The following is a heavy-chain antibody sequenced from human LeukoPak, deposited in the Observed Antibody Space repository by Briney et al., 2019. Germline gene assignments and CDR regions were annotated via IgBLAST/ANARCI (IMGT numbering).Heavy chain of an antibody. V-gene: IGHV5-51*01. CDR2: IYPGDSDT. CDR1: GYSFTSYW. Sequence: GESLKISCKGSGYSFTSYWIGWVRQMPGKGLEWMGIIYPGDSDTRYSPSFQGQVTISADKSISTAYLQWSSLKASDTAMYYCARPRVYYDSSGYPFYAFDIWGQGTMVTASS. CDR3: ARPRVYYDSSGYPFYAFDI. D-gene: IGHD3-22*01. J-gene: IGHJ3*02.